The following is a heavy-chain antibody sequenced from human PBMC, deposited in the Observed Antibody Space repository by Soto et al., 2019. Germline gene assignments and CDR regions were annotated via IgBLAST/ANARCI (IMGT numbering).Heavy chain of an antibody. D-gene: IGHD2-2*01. V-gene: IGHV1-46*01. Sequence: GASVKVSCKASGYTFTSYYMHWVRQAPGQGLEWMGIINPSGGSTSYAQKFQGRVTMTRDTSTSTVYMELSSLRSEDTAVYYCARGGIVLVPAANSYYYYGMDVWGQGTTVTVSS. CDR3: ARGGIVLVPAANSYYYYGMDV. CDR1: GYTFTSYY. CDR2: INPSGGST. J-gene: IGHJ6*02.